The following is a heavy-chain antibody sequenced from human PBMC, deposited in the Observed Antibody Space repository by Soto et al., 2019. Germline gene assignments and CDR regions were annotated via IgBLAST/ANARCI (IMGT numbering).Heavy chain of an antibody. CDR3: VLWPRYYFDY. D-gene: IGHD3-10*01. CDR2: ISGSGGST. CDR1: GFTFSSYA. Sequence: PGGSLRLSCAASGFTFSSYAMSWVRQAPWKGLEWVSAISGSGGSTYYADSVKGRFTISRDNSKNTLYLQMDSLRAEDTAVYYCVLWPRYYFDYWGQGTLVTVSS. V-gene: IGHV3-23*01. J-gene: IGHJ4*02.